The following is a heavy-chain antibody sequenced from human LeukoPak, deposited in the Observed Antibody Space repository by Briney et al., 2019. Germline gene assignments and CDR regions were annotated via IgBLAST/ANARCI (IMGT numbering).Heavy chain of an antibody. CDR1: GFTFSSYA. Sequence: GGSLRLSCAASGFTFSSYAMSWVRQAPGKGLEWVSATSGSGGSTYYADSVKGRFTISRDNSKNTLYLQMNSLRAEDTAVYYCAKDMDALSSSWEFDYWGQGTLVTVSS. J-gene: IGHJ4*02. D-gene: IGHD6-13*01. V-gene: IGHV3-23*01. CDR3: AKDMDALSSSWEFDY. CDR2: TSGSGGST.